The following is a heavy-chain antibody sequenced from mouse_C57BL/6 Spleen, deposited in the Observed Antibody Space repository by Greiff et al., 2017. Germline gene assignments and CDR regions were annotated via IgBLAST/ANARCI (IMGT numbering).Heavy chain of an antibody. J-gene: IGHJ2*01. CDR3: ARHPYYYGSSYPCYFDY. D-gene: IGHD1-1*01. V-gene: IGHV5-9*01. Sequence: EVKVVESGGGLVKPGGSLKLSCAASGFTFSSYTMSWVRQTPEKRLEWVATISGGGGNTYYPDSVKGRFTISRDNAKNTLYLQMSSLRSEDTALYYCARHPYYYGSSYPCYFDYWGQGTTLTVSS. CDR1: GFTFSSYT. CDR2: ISGGGGNT.